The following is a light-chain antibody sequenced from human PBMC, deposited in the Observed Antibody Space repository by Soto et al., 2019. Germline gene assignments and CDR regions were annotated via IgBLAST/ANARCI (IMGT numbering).Light chain of an antibody. V-gene: IGLV2-14*01. J-gene: IGLJ1*01. Sequence: QPALTQPASVSGSPGQSITISCTGTSSDVGGYNYVSWYQQHPGKAPKLMIYDVSNRPSGVSNRFSGSKSGNTASLTISGLQAEDEADYYCSSYTSSRTLVFGTGTRSPS. CDR2: DVS. CDR3: SSYTSSRTLV. CDR1: SSDVGGYNY.